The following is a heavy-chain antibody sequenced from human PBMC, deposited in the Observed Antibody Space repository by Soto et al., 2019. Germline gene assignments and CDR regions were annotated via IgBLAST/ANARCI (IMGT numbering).Heavy chain of an antibody. D-gene: IGHD7-27*01. CDR2: IYYSGST. Sequence: SETLSLTCTVSGGSISSYYWSWIRQPPGKGLEWIGYIYYSGSTNYNPSLKSRVTISVDTSKNQFSLKLSSVTAADTAVYYCARLTTLTGDPDYYYYGMDVWGQGTTVTVSS. J-gene: IGHJ6*02. V-gene: IGHV4-59*08. CDR1: GGSISSYY. CDR3: ARLTTLTGDPDYYYYGMDV.